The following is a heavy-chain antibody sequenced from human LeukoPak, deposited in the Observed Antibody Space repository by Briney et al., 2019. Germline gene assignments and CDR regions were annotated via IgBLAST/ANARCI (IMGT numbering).Heavy chain of an antibody. V-gene: IGHV4-39*01. Sequence: PSETLSLTCTVSGGSISSSSYYWGWIRQPPGKGLEWIGSIYYSGSTYYNPSLKSRVTISVDTSKNQFSLKLSSVTAADTAVYYCARHSIAARNAFDIWGQGTMVTVSS. D-gene: IGHD6-6*01. CDR2: IYYSGST. CDR3: ARHSIAARNAFDI. J-gene: IGHJ3*02. CDR1: GGSISSSSYY.